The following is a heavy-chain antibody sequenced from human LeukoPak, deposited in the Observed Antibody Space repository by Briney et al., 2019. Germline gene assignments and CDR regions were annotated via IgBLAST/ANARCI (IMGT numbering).Heavy chain of an antibody. D-gene: IGHD3-22*01. V-gene: IGHV4-59*01. Sequence: SETLSLTCTVSGGSISSYYWSWIRPPPGKGLEWIGYIYYSGSTNYNPSLKSRVTISVDTSKNQFSLKLSSVTAADTAVYYCARARYYYDSSGYYYFDYWGQGTLVTVSS. CDR3: ARARYYYDSSGYYYFDY. CDR2: IYYSGST. J-gene: IGHJ4*02. CDR1: GGSISSYY.